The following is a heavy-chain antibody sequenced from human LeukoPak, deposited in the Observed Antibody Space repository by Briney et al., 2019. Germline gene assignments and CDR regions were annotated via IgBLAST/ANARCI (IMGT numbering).Heavy chain of an antibody. J-gene: IGHJ4*02. CDR3: PKGCASTSCYTSEY. V-gene: IGHV3-23*01. CDR1: GFTFSSYA. Sequence: GGSLRLSCAASGFTFSSYAMSWVRQSPGRGLECASTISGSGDSTYYADSVKGRFTISRDNSKNTLYLQMNSLRPEDTAVYYCPKGCASTSCYTSEYWGQGTLVTVSS. CDR2: ISGSGDST. D-gene: IGHD2-2*02.